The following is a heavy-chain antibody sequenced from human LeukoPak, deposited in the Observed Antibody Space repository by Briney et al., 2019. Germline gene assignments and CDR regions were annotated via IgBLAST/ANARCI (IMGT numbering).Heavy chain of an antibody. D-gene: IGHD3-22*01. CDR1: GGTSNSHA. Sequence: GAAVKVSCKASGGTSNSHAISWVRQAPGQRREWMGRIIPNLGTTNRAQTFQDRVTLTADKSTNTAYMALTSLTSDDTAVYYCATTNDGGGYQWGDFFDFWGQGTLVTVSS. CDR3: ATTNDGGGYQWGDFFDF. J-gene: IGHJ4*02. V-gene: IGHV1-69*04. CDR2: IIPNLGTT.